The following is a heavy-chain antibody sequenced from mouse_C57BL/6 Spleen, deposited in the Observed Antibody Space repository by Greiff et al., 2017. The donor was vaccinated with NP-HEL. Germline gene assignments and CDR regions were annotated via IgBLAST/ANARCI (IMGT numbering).Heavy chain of an antibody. Sequence: VQLQQSGPGLVKPSQSLSLTCSVTGYSITSGYYWNWIRQFPGNKLEWMGYISYDGSNNYNPSLKNRISITRDTSKNQFFLKLNSVTTEDTATYYCAITTAYAMDYWGQGTSVTVSS. V-gene: IGHV3-6*01. CDR3: AITTAYAMDY. D-gene: IGHD1-2*01. CDR2: ISYDGSN. J-gene: IGHJ4*01. CDR1: GYSITSGYY.